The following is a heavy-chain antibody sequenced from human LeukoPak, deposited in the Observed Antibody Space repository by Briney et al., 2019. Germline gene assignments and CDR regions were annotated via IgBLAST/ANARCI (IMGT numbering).Heavy chain of an antibody. J-gene: IGHJ6*02. CDR2: INPNSGDR. CDR3: AREQLVLGGMDV. Sequence: ASVKVSCKASGYTFTGHYMHWARQAPGQGLEWMGWINPNSGDRNSAQKFQGRVTMTRDTSTSTVYMELSSLRSEDTAVYYCAREQLVLGGMDVWGQGTTVTVSS. D-gene: IGHD6-13*01. V-gene: IGHV1-2*02. CDR1: GYTFTGHY.